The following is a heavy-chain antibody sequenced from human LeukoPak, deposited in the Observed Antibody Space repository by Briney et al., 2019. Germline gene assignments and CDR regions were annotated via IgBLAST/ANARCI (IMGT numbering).Heavy chain of an antibody. J-gene: IGHJ6*02. CDR1: GGTFSSYA. CDR3: AAAGGYSYGYTHYYYGMDV. Sequence: VASVKVSCKASGGTFSSYAISWVRQAPGQGLEWMGRIIPILGIANYAQKFQGRVTITADKSTSTAYMELSSLRSEDTAVYYCAAAGGYSYGYTHYYYGMDVWGQGTTVTVSS. V-gene: IGHV1-69*04. CDR2: IIPILGIA. D-gene: IGHD5-18*01.